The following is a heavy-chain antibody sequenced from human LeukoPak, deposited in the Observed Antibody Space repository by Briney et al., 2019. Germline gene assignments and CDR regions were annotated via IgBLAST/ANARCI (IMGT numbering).Heavy chain of an antibody. CDR1: GGTFSSYA. Sequence: SVKVSCKASGGTFSSYAISWVRQAPGQGLEWMGGIIPIFGTANYAQKFQGRDTITADESTGTAYMELSSLRSEDTAVYYCARTAPLWFGELSPFDYWGQGTLVTVSS. CDR3: ARTAPLWFGELSPFDY. J-gene: IGHJ4*02. V-gene: IGHV1-69*13. CDR2: IIPIFGTA. D-gene: IGHD3-10*01.